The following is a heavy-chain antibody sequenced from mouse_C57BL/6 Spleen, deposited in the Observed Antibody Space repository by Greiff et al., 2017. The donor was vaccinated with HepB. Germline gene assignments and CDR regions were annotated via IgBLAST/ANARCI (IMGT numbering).Heavy chain of an antibody. CDR2: IYPGDGDT. CDR3: ASPTGTPY. J-gene: IGHJ3*01. CDR1: GYAFSSYW. V-gene: IGHV1-80*01. Sequence: VKLMESGAELVKPGASVKISCKASGYAFSSYWMNWVKQRPGKGLEWIGQIYPGDGDTNYNGKFKGKATLTADKSSSTAYMQLSSLTSEDSAVYFCASPTGTPYWGQGTLVTVSA. D-gene: IGHD4-1*01.